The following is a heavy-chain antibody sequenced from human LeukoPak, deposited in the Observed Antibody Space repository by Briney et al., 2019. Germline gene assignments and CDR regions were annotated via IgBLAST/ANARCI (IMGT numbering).Heavy chain of an antibody. CDR3: ARQRITMVKNAFDI. CDR1: GYTFTAYY. D-gene: IGHD3-10*01. J-gene: IGHJ3*02. V-gene: IGHV1-2*02. CDR2: INPDSGST. Sequence: ASVRVSCKASGYTFTAYYMHWVRQAPGQGLEWMAWINPDSGSTNFARKFQGRITMTRDTSIATAYMELSRLTSDDTAVYYCARQRITMVKNAFDIWGQGTLVTVSS.